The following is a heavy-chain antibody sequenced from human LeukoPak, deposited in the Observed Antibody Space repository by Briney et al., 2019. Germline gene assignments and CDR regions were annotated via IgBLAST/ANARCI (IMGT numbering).Heavy chain of an antibody. Sequence: SSVKVSCTASAYTFTGYYMHWVRQERGQGLEWMGWINPNSGGTNYAQKFQGRVTMTRDTSISTAYMELSSLISDDTAMYYCARSDSSGRMDVWGQGTTVTVSS. V-gene: IGHV1-2*02. CDR3: ARSDSSGRMDV. CDR2: INPNSGGT. J-gene: IGHJ6*02. D-gene: IGHD3-22*01. CDR1: AYTFTGYY.